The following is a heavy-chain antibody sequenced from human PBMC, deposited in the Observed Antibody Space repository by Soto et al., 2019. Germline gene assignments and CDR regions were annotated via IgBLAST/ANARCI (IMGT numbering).Heavy chain of an antibody. CDR1: GFTVTSHY. Sequence: GGSLRLSCAASGFTVTSHYMSWVRQAPGKGLEWVSVIYSGGSTYYAVSVTGRFTISRDNSKNTLYLQMNSLRAEDTAVYYCAREHYFDYWGQGTLVTVSS. J-gene: IGHJ4*02. CDR2: IYSGGST. CDR3: AREHYFDY. V-gene: IGHV3-66*01.